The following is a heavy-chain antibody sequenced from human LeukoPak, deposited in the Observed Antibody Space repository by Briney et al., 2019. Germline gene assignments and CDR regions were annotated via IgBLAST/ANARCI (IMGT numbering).Heavy chain of an antibody. CDR2: INSDGSST. D-gene: IGHD1-14*01. V-gene: IGHV3-74*01. J-gene: IGHJ4*02. CDR3: ISSNPTFDY. CDR1: GLTFSSYW. Sequence: GGSLRLSCTAPGLTFSSYWMHWVRQAPGKGLVWVSRINSDGSSTTYADFVKGRFTISRDDAKSTLYLQMNSLRAEDTALYYCISSNPTFDYWGQGTLVTVSS.